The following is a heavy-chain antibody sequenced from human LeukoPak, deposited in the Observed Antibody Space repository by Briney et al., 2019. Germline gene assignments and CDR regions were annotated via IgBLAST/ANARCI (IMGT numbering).Heavy chain of an antibody. V-gene: IGHV4-59*01. Sequence: SETLSLTCTVSGGSISSYYWSWIRQPPGKGLEWIGYIYYSGSTNYNPSLKSRVTISVDTSKNQFSLKLSSVTAADTAVYYRARVLRWGSSRFDYWGQGTLVTVSS. J-gene: IGHJ4*02. CDR3: ARVLRWGSSRFDY. CDR2: IYYSGST. D-gene: IGHD3-16*01. CDR1: GGSISSYY.